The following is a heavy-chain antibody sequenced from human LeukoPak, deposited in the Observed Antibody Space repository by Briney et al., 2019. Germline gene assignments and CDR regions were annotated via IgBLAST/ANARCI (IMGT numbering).Heavy chain of an antibody. J-gene: IGHJ6*02. CDR2: ISGSGGST. CDR3: AKDLSNWNYYYGMDV. V-gene: IGHV3-23*01. CDR1: GFXXXSYA. Sequence: SGFXXXSYAXGGVRPAPGKGREGVSAISGSGGSTYYADSVKGRFTISRDNSKNTLYLQMNSLRAEDTAVYYCAKDLSNWNYYYGMDVWGQGTTVTVSS. D-gene: IGHD1-20*01.